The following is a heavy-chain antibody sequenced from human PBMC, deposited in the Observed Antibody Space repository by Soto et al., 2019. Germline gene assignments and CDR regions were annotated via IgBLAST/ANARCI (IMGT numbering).Heavy chain of an antibody. CDR3: AELAGYCSGTSCYGNYAMDV. J-gene: IGHJ6*02. Sequence: PSETLSLTCTVSGGSISSSNYYWAWIRQPPGKGLEWIGSINYSGNTYYNPSLQSRVTISVDTSKNQFSLELSSVTAADTAVYYCAELAGYCSGTSCYGNYAMDVWGQGTTVTVSS. D-gene: IGHD2-2*01. CDR2: INYSGNT. V-gene: IGHV4-39*01. CDR1: GGSISSSNYY.